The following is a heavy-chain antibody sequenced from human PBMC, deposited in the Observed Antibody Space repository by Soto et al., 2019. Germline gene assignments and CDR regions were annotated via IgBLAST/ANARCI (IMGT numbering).Heavy chain of an antibody. D-gene: IGHD3-3*01. CDR2: IIPIFGTA. V-gene: IGHV1-69*13. CDR3: ARGLRFKNWFDP. J-gene: IGHJ5*02. Sequence: SGKVSCKASGGTFSSYAISWVRQAPGQGLEWMGGIIPIFGTANYAQKFQGRVTITADESTSTAYMELSSLRSEDTAVYYCARGLRFKNWFDPWGQGTLVTVSS. CDR1: GGTFSSYA.